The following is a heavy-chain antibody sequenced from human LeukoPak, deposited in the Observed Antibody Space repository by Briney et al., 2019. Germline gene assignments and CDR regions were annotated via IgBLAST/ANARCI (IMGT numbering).Heavy chain of an antibody. J-gene: IGHJ4*02. D-gene: IGHD1-26*01. V-gene: IGHV2-26*01. Sequence: SGPTLVKPTETLTLTCTVSGFSLSNPRMGVSWIRQPPGKALVWLAHIFSSGEKSYSTSLESRLTISKDTSKSQVVLTMTNMDPVDTATYYCARIRTPYSGSYYLFDYWGQGTLVTVSS. CDR2: IFSSGEK. CDR1: GFSLSNPRMG. CDR3: ARIRTPYSGSYYLFDY.